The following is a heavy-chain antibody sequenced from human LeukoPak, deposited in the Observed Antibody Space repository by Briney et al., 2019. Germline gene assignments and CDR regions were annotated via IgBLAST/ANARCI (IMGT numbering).Heavy chain of an antibody. CDR2: INSDGSDT. V-gene: IGHV3-74*01. J-gene: IGHJ4*02. CDR3: VGGYDPHY. Sequence: GSLRLSCAASGFTFSNFWMHWVRHAPGKGLVWVSRINSDGSDTSYADSVKGRLTISRGNAKNTLYLQMNSLRAEDTAIYYCVGGYDPHYWGQGTLVTVSS. CDR1: GFTFSNFW. D-gene: IGHD2-8*02.